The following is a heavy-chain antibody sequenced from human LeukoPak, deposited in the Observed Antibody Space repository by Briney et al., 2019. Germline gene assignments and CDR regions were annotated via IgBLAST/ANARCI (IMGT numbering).Heavy chain of an antibody. Sequence: GSLRLSCAASGFTFSSYSMNWVRQAPGKGLEWIGEINHSGSTNYNPSLKSRVTISVDTSKNQFSLKLSSVTAADTAVYYCARQVSSSWYLLFDYWGQGTLVTVSS. CDR1: GFTFSSYS. CDR2: INHSGST. J-gene: IGHJ4*02. CDR3: ARQVSSSWYLLFDY. D-gene: IGHD6-13*01. V-gene: IGHV4-34*01.